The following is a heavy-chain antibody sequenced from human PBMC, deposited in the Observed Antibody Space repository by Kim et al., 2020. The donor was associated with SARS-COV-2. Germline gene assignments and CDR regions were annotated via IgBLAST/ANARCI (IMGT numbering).Heavy chain of an antibody. Sequence: GGSLRLSCAASGFTFSSYSMNWVRQAPGKGLEWVSSISSSSSYIYYADSVKGRFTIARDNAKNSPYLQMNSLRAEDTAVYYCARHRNHSSGWYSGGYWGQGTLVTGAS. CDR1: GFTFSSYS. D-gene: IGHD6-19*01. CDR3: ARHRNHSSGWYSGGY. V-gene: IGHV3-21*01. CDR2: ISSSSSYI. J-gene: IGHJ4*02.